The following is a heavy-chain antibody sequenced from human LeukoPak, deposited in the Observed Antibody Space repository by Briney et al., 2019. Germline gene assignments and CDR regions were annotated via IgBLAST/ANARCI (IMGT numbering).Heavy chain of an antibody. Sequence: GGSLRLSCIASGFTFSIYGMHWVRQAPGKGLEWVAFIRYDGSNKYYADSVKGRFTISRDNSKNTLYLEMNSLRAEDTAVYNCAKDRWFGELAYSDYWGQGTLVTVSS. CDR1: GFTFSIYG. CDR3: AKDRWFGELAYSDY. V-gene: IGHV3-30*02. CDR2: IRYDGSNK. D-gene: IGHD3-10*01. J-gene: IGHJ4*02.